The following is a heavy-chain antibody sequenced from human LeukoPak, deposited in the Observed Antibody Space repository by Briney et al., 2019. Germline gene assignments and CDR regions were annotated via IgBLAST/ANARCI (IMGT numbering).Heavy chain of an antibody. V-gene: IGHV4-59*01. CDR2: IYYSGST. Sequence: KPSETLSLTCTVSGGSISSYYWSWIRQPPGKGLEWIGYIYYSGSTNYNPSLKSRVTISVDTSKNQFSLKLSSVTAADTAVYYCARELNDAFDIWGQGTTVTVSS. CDR1: GGSISSYY. J-gene: IGHJ3*02. CDR3: ARELNDAFDI.